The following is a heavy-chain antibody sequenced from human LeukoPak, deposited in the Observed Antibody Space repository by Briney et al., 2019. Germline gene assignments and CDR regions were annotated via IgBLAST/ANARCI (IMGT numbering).Heavy chain of an antibody. Sequence: GGSLRLSCAASGFAFSSYAMHWGRQAPGKGLEYVSAISINGGSTYYANSLKGRFTISRDNSKNTLYLQMGSLRAEDMAVYYCARDHIVLNYYYGMDVWGQGTTATVSS. CDR3: ARDHIVLNYYYGMDV. V-gene: IGHV3-64*01. CDR2: ISINGGST. CDR1: GFAFSSYA. D-gene: IGHD1-26*01. J-gene: IGHJ6*02.